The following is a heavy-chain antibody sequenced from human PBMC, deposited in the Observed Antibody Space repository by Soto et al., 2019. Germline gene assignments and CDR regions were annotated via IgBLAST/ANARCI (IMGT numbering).Heavy chain of an antibody. V-gene: IGHV4-30-4*08. J-gene: IGHJ4*02. CDR3: ASLRGSGTHFSFDY. D-gene: IGHD3-10*01. CDR1: GGSLSSNDCY. CDR2: IFFSGNT. Sequence: QVRLQESGPGLVEPSQTLSLTCSVSGGSLSSNDCYWSWIRQHPGKGLEWIGNIFFSGNTYYNPSLKSRLSISVDTSKSQFSLRVTSVTAADTAVYYCASLRGSGTHFSFDYWGQGSLVTVSS.